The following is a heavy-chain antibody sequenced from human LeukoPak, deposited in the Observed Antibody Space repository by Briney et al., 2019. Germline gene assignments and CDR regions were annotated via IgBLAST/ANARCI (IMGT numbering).Heavy chain of an antibody. CDR2: IYWDDDK. CDR1: GFSLSTSGVG. D-gene: IGHD3-10*01. CDR3: AQVGSCDAFDI. Sequence: ESGPTLSKTTQTLTLTCTFSGFSLSTSGVGVGWIRQPPGKALEWLALIYWDDDKRYSPSLKSRLTITKDTSKNQVVLTMTNMDPVDTATYYCAQVGSCDAFDIWGQGTMVTVSS. J-gene: IGHJ3*02. V-gene: IGHV2-5*02.